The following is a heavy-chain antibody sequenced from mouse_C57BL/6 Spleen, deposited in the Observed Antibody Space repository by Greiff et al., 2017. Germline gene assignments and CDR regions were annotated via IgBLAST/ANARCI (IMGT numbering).Heavy chain of an antibody. Sequence: EVKLVESGEGLVKPGGSLKLSCAASGFTFSSYAMSWVRQTPENRLEWVAYISSGGDYIYYADTVKGRFTISRDNARNTLYLQMSSLKSEDTAMYYCTRDPPYSPFAYWGQGTLVTVSA. CDR2: ISSGGDYI. CDR1: GFTFSSYA. V-gene: IGHV5-9-1*02. CDR3: TRDPPYSPFAY. J-gene: IGHJ3*01. D-gene: IGHD1-1*01.